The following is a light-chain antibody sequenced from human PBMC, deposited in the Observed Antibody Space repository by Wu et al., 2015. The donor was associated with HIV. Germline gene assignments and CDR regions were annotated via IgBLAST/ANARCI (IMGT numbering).Light chain of an antibody. J-gene: IGKJ2*01. Sequence: EIVLMQSPGTLSLSPGERAILSCRASQSVSSSYLAWYQQKPGQAPRLLIYGASSRATRIPERFSGSGSGTDFTLTISRLEPEDVAVYYCQQYGSSPFTFGQGTKLEIK. CDR3: QQYGSSPFT. V-gene: IGKV3-20*01. CDR1: QSVSSSY. CDR2: GAS.